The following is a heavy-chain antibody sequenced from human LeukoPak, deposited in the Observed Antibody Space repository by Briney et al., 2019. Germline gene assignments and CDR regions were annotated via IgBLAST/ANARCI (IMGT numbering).Heavy chain of an antibody. CDR3: AREATAAAVYYFDY. V-gene: IGHV1-2*02. D-gene: IGHD6-13*01. J-gene: IGHJ4*02. CDR1: GYTFTVYY. CDR2: INPNSGGT. Sequence: ASVRVSYKVSGYTFTVYYMQWVRQAPGQGREGMGWINPNSGGTNYAQKFQGRVTMTRDTSISTAYMELSRLRSDDTAVYYCAREATAAAVYYFDYWGQGTLVTVSS.